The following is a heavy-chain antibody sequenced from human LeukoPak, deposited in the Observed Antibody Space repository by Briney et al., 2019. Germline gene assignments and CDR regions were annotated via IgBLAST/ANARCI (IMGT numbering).Heavy chain of an antibody. CDR2: ISGSGVST. D-gene: IGHD4-11*01. Sequence: GGSLRLSCAASGFTFSSYAMSWVRQAPGKGLEWVSAISGSGVSTYYADSVKGRFTISRDNSKNTLYLQMNSLRAEDTAVYYCAKDLPSTTVTTGDAFDIWGQGTMVTVSS. CDR3: AKDLPSTTVTTGDAFDI. J-gene: IGHJ3*02. V-gene: IGHV3-23*01. CDR1: GFTFSSYA.